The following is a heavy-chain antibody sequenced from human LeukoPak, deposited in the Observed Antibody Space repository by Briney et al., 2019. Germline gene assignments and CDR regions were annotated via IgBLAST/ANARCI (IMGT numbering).Heavy chain of an antibody. D-gene: IGHD3-10*01. CDR3: ARHGGSRYYDM. CDR2: ISDSGST. J-gene: IGHJ3*02. V-gene: IGHV4-59*08. Sequence: SQTLSLTCIVSSGSISSYYWSWIRQPPGKGLEWIGYISDSGSTNYNPSLKSRVTISVDTSKNQLSLKLSSVTAADTAVCYCARHGGSRYYDMWGQGTMVTVSS. CDR1: SGSISSYY.